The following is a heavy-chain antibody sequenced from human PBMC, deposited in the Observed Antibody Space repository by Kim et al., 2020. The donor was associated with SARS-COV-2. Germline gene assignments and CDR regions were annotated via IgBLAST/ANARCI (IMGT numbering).Heavy chain of an antibody. CDR3: AREFSSGWYDY. CDR1: GFTFSDYY. J-gene: IGHJ4*02. Sequence: GGSLRLSCAASGFTFSDYYMSWIRQAPGKGLEWVSYISSSGSTIYYADSVKGRFTISRDNAKNSLYLQMNSLIAEDTAVYYCAREFSSGWYDYWGQGTLVTVSS. CDR2: ISSSGSTI. V-gene: IGHV3-11*04. D-gene: IGHD6-19*01.